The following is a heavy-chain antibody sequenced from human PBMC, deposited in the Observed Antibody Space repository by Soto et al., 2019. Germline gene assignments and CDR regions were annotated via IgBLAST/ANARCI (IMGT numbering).Heavy chain of an antibody. J-gene: IGHJ6*02. D-gene: IGHD2-21*02. V-gene: IGHV4-34*01. CDR1: GGSFSGYY. CDR2: INHSGST. Sequence: SETLSLTCAVYGGSFSGYYWSWIRQPPGKGLEWIGEINHSGSTNYNPSLKSRVTISVDTSKNQFSLKLSSVTAADTAVYYCARSVSDIYIVVVTATTSDYGMDVWGQGTTVTVSS. CDR3: ARSVSDIYIVVVTATTSDYGMDV.